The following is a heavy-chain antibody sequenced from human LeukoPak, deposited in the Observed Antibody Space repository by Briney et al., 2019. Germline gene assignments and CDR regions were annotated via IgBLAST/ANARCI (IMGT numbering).Heavy chain of an antibody. V-gene: IGHV1-69*04. CDR3: ARVLYGSGSYYSSDY. Sequence: ASVKVSCKASGGTFSSYAISWVRQAPGQGLEWMGRIIPILGIANYAQKFQGRVTITADKSTSTAYMELSSLRSEDTAVYYCARVLYGSGSYYSSDYWGQGTLVTVSS. D-gene: IGHD3-10*01. CDR2: IIPILGIA. CDR1: GGTFSSYA. J-gene: IGHJ4*02.